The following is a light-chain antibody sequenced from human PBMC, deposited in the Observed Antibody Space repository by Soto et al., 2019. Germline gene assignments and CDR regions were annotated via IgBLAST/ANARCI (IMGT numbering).Light chain of an antibody. J-gene: IGLJ3*02. CDR2: EGS. CDR3: CSFAGSFIWV. Sequence: QSVLTQPASVSGSPGQSITISCTGTSSNIGSYNLVSWYQHHPGKAPKLMIFEGSKRPSGVSNRFSGSQSGNTASLTISGLQAEDEADYYCCSFAGSFIWVFGGGTKLTVL. V-gene: IGLV2-23*01. CDR1: SSNIGSYNL.